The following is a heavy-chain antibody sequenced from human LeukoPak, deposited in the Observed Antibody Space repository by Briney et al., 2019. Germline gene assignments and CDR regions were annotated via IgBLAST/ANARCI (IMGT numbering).Heavy chain of an antibody. Sequence: SETLSLTCAVYGGSFSGYYWSWIRQPPGKGLEWIGEINHSGSTNYNPSLKSRVTISVDTSKNQFSLKLSSVTAADTAVYYCARHSEYYDFWSGYYSPTYYFDYWGQGTLVTVSS. CDR2: INHSGST. V-gene: IGHV4-34*01. D-gene: IGHD3-3*01. J-gene: IGHJ4*02. CDR1: GGSFSGYY. CDR3: ARHSEYYDFWSGYYSPTYYFDY.